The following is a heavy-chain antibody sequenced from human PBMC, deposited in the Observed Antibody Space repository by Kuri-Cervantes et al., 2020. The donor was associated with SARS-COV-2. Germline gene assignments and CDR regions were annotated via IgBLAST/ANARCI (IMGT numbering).Heavy chain of an antibody. J-gene: IGHJ4*02. D-gene: IGHD6-6*01. CDR1: RYTFTGYY. CDR3: ARDQGYSSSPATDY. CDR2: INPNSGGT. Sequence: ASVKVSCKASRYTFTGYYMHWVRQAPGQGLEWMGWINPNSGGTNYAQKFQGRVTMTRDTSISTAYMELSRLRSDDTAVYYCARDQGYSSSPATDYWGQGTLVTVSS. V-gene: IGHV1-2*02.